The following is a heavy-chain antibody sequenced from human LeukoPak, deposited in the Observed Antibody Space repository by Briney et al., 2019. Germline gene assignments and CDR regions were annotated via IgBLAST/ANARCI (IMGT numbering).Heavy chain of an antibody. J-gene: IGHJ6*03. Sequence: SETLSLTCAVFGASFSGYYWSWIRQPPGKGLEWIGEINHGGSTNYNPSLKSRVTISVDTSKNQFSLKLSSVTAADTAVYYCASTVTPGGYYYYYMDVWGKGTTVTVSS. V-gene: IGHV4-34*01. CDR1: GASFSGYY. D-gene: IGHD4-17*01. CDR3: ASTVTPGGYYYYYMDV. CDR2: INHGGST.